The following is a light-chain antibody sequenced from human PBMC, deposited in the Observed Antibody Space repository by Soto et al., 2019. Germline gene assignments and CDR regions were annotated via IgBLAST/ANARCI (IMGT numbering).Light chain of an antibody. Sequence: QSVLTQPPSASGSPGQSVTISCTGTKNDIGVYDFVSWYQHHPGKAPRLIIYEVVQRPSGVPDRFSGSKSGNTASLTVSGLQAADEAVYYCNSFTSSNTLPYVFGTGTKVTVL. CDR1: KNDIGVYDF. J-gene: IGLJ1*01. CDR3: NSFTSSNTLPYV. CDR2: EVV. V-gene: IGLV2-8*01.